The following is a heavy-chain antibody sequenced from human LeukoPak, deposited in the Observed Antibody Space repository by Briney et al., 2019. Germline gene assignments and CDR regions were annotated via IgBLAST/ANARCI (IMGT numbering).Heavy chain of an antibody. CDR3: AFLWFGELLSTFDY. J-gene: IGHJ4*02. CDR2: IYSGGST. Sequence: GGSLRLSCAASGFTVSSNYMSWVRQAPGKGLEWVSVIYSGGSTYYADSVKGRFTISRDNSKNTLYLQMNSPRAEDTAVYYCAFLWFGELLSTFDYWGQGTLVTVSS. CDR1: GFTVSSNY. V-gene: IGHV3-66*01. D-gene: IGHD3-10*01.